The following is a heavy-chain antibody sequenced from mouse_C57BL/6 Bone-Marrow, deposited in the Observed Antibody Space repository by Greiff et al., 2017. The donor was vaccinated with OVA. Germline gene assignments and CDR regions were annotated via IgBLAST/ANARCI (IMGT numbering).Heavy chain of an antibody. Sequence: QVHVKQSGAELVRPGTSVKMSCKASGYTFTNYWIGWAKQRPGHGLEWIGDIYPGGGYTNYNEKFKGKATLTADKSSSTAYMQFSSLTSEDSAIYYCARHYYFDYWGQGTTLTVSS. CDR2: IYPGGGYT. CDR1: GYTFTNYW. CDR3: ARHYYFDY. J-gene: IGHJ2*01. V-gene: IGHV1-63*01.